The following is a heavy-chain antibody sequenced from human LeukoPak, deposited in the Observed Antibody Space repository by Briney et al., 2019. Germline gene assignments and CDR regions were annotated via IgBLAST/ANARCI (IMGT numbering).Heavy chain of an antibody. CDR1: GGTFSSYA. CDR3: ARGLGKGGIRVPY. Sequence: ASVKVSCKASGGTFSSYAISWVRQAPGQGLEWMGGIIPIFGTANYAQKFQGRVTITTDESTSTAYMELSSLRSEDTAVYYCARGLGKGGIRVPYWGQGTLVTVSS. D-gene: IGHD3-16*01. CDR2: IIPIFGTA. J-gene: IGHJ4*02. V-gene: IGHV1-69*05.